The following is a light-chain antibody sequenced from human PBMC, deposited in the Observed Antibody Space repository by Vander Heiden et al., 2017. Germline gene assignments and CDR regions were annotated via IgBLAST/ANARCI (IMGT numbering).Light chain of an antibody. Sequence: EIVMTQPRPTLSVSPGERATLSCRASQSVSSNLAWYQQKPGQAPRLLIYGASTRATGIPARFSGSGFGTEFTLTISSRQSEDFAVYYCQQNKNWPAITFGQGTRLEIK. CDR3: QQNKNWPAIT. J-gene: IGKJ5*01. CDR2: GAS. CDR1: QSVSSN. V-gene: IGKV3D-15*01.